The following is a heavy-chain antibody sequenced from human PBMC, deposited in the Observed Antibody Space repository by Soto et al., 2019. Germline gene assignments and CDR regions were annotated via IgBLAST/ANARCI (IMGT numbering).Heavy chain of an antibody. D-gene: IGHD2-15*01. Sequence: ASVKVSCKASGYTFTSYGISWVRQAPGQGLEWMGWISAYNGNTNYAQKLQGRVTMTTDTSTSTAYMELRSLRSDDTAVYYCARHPLDGICSGGSCYQTHEYFQHWGQGTRVNVSS. CDR1: GYTFTSYG. V-gene: IGHV1-18*04. CDR2: ISAYNGNT. CDR3: ARHPLDGICSGGSCYQTHEYFQH. J-gene: IGHJ1*01.